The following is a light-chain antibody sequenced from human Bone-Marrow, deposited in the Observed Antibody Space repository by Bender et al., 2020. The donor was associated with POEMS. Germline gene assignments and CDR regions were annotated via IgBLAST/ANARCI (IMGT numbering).Light chain of an antibody. J-gene: IGLJ3*02. V-gene: IGLV3-25*03. CDR3: QAADSSGTYRV. CDR1: TLQNDF. CDR2: KDS. Sequence: SSELTQPPSVSVSPGQTARITCSGDTLQNDFAYWYQQKPGQAPVLVIYKDSERPSGIPERFSGSSSGTTVTLTISGVQAEDEADYYCQAADSSGTYRVFGGGTKLTVL.